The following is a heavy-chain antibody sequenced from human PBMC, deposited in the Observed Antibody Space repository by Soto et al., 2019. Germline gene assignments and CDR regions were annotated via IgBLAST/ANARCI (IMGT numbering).Heavy chain of an antibody. Sequence: GGSLRLSCAASGFTFSSYAMSWVRQAPGKGLEWVSAISGSGGSTYYADSVKGRFTISRDNSKNTLYLQMNSLRAEDTAVYYCAKDWSILWLGESPGVYWGQGTLVTVSS. CDR3: AKDWSILWLGESPGVY. CDR1: GFTFSSYA. V-gene: IGHV3-23*01. CDR2: ISGSGGST. J-gene: IGHJ4*02. D-gene: IGHD3-10*01.